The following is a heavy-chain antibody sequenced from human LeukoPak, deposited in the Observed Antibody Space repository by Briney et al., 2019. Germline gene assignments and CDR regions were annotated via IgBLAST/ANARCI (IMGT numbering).Heavy chain of an antibody. J-gene: IGHJ6*03. D-gene: IGHD4-17*01. CDR3: AKGSTSDYAPYYYYYMDV. V-gene: IGHV3-23*01. CDR1: GFTFSSYA. CDR2: ISGSGGST. Sequence: PGGSLRPSCAASGFTFSSYAMSWVRQAPGKGLEWVSAISGSGGSTYYADSVKGRFTISRDNSKNTLYLQMNSLRAEDTAVYYCAKGSTSDYAPYYYYYMDVWGKGTTVTVSS.